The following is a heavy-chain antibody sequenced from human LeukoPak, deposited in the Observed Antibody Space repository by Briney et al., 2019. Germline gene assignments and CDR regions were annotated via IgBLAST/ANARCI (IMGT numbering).Heavy chain of an antibody. CDR2: INQDVSEK. CDR1: GFTFSIYW. V-gene: IGHV3-7*05. CDR3: VRDGPGGIEARKRYYGMDV. Sequence: PGGSLRLSCAASGFTFSIYWMSWVRQAPGKGLEWVGSINQDVSEKYYVDSMKGRCTISRDNAKTPLYLQMRSLRAEDAAAYYCVRDGPGGIEARKRYYGMDVWGQGTTVSVSS. D-gene: IGHD6-6*01. J-gene: IGHJ6*02.